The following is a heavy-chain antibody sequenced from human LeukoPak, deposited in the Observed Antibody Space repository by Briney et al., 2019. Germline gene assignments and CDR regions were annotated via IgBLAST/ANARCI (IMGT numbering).Heavy chain of an antibody. CDR2: IKYDGSAT. V-gene: IGHV3-74*01. Sequence: PGGALRLSCAASGFTFRNYWMHWVRQVPGKGLVWVSHIKYDGSATNYAESVKGRFTISREKAKKTLYMQMNRLRAEDTDVYYYVSGSLLSVYNFDYWGQGALVTVSS. CDR3: VSGSLLSVYNFDY. D-gene: IGHD3-3*01. J-gene: IGHJ4*02. CDR1: GFTFRNYW.